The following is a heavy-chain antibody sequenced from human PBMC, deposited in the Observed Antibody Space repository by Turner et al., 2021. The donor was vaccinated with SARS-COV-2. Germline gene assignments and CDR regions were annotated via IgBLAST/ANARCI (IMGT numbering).Heavy chain of an antibody. Sequence: QLQLQESGPGRVKPSGTQSLSCTISGGSIRSSSYYWGWIRQPPGKGQEWIGSVYYSGSTNYNPSLKGRVTISVDTSKNKFSLKLSSVTAADTAVYYCARRRFMSGYSFDYWGQGTLVTVSS. CDR3: ARRRFMSGYSFDY. J-gene: IGHJ4*02. V-gene: IGHV4-39*01. D-gene: IGHD3-3*01. CDR2: VYYSGST. CDR1: GGSIRSSSYY.